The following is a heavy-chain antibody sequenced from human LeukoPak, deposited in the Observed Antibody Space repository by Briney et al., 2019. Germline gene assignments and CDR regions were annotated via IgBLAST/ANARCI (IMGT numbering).Heavy chain of an antibody. V-gene: IGHV3-33*01. CDR2: IWYDGSNK. CDR1: GFTFSSYG. J-gene: IGHJ4*02. D-gene: IGHD5-18*01. Sequence: GRSLRLSCAASGFTFSSYGMHWLRQAPGKGLEWVAVIWYDGSNKYYADSVKGRFTISRDNSKNTLYLQMNSLRAEDTAVYYCARDSSPIYSYGPVDYWGQGTLVTVSS. CDR3: ARDSSPIYSYGPVDY.